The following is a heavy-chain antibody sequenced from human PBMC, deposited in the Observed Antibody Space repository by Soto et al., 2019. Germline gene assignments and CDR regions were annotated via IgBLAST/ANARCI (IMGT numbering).Heavy chain of an antibody. J-gene: IGHJ4*02. CDR3: ATGQKWAIFGVAMRLDY. V-gene: IGHV1-24*01. CDR1: GYTLTELS. CDR2: FDPEDGET. Sequence: AASVKVSCKVSGYTLTELSMHWVRQAPGKGLEWMGGFDPEDGETIYAQKFQGRVTMTGDTSTDTAYMELSSLRSEDTAVYYCATGQKWAIFGVAMRLDYWGQGTLVTVSS. D-gene: IGHD3-3*01.